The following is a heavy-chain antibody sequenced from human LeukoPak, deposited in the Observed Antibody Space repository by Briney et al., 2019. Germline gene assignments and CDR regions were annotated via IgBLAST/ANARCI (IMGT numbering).Heavy chain of an antibody. J-gene: IGHJ6*03. V-gene: IGHV1-69*04. CDR2: IIPILVIA. CDR3: AREYYMDV. CDR1: GGSFISYT. Sequence: SVEVSCKASGGSFISYTISWVRQAPGQGREWMGRIIPILVIANYAQKFQGRVTIPADKSTSTAYMELSSLRSEDTAVYYCAREYYMDVWGKGTTVTVSS.